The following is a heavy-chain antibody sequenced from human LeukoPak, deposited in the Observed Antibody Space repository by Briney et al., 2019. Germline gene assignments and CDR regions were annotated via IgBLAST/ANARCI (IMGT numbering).Heavy chain of an antibody. J-gene: IGHJ4*02. Sequence: GGSLRLSCAASGFTFSSYAMSWVRQAPGKGLEWVSAISGSGGSTYYADSVKGRFTISRDNAKNTLYLQMNSLRAEDTAVYYCARDPAGSGWYGSPVPDYWGQGTLVTVSS. CDR3: ARDPAGSGWYGSPVPDY. V-gene: IGHV3-23*01. CDR1: GFTFSSYA. D-gene: IGHD6-19*01. CDR2: ISGSGGST.